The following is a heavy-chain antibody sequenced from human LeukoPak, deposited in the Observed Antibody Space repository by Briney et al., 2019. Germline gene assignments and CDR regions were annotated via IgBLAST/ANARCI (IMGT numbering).Heavy chain of an antibody. CDR3: NREDMYYDFRSGLDY. Sequence: GRSLRLSCAASGFTFSSYGMHWVRQAPGKGLEWVAVIWYDGSNKYYADSVKGRFTISRDNSKNTLYLQMNSLRAEDTAVYYCNREDMYYDFRSGLDYWGQGTLVTVSS. J-gene: IGHJ4*02. V-gene: IGHV3-33*01. D-gene: IGHD3-3*01. CDR2: IWYDGSNK. CDR1: GFTFSSYG.